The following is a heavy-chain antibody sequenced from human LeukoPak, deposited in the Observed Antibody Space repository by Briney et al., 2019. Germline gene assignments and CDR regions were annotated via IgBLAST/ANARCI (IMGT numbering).Heavy chain of an antibody. Sequence: PSQTLSLTCTVSGGSISSGGYSWSWIRQHPGKGLEWIGYIYYSGSTYYNPSLKSRVTISVDTSKNQFSLKLSSVTAADTAVYYCAGSLSPYDILTGYYFGFDYWGQGTLVTVSS. CDR2: IYYSGST. CDR1: GGSISSGGYS. V-gene: IGHV4-31*03. J-gene: IGHJ4*02. D-gene: IGHD3-9*01. CDR3: AGSLSPYDILTGYYFGFDY.